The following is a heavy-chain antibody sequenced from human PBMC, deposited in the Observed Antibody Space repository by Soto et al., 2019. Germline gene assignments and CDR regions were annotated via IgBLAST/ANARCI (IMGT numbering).Heavy chain of an antibody. D-gene: IGHD2-21*01. CDR1: GFTFSSYG. J-gene: IGHJ3*02. Sequence: QVQLVESEGGVVQPGRSLSLSCAASGFTFSSYGMHWVRQAPGKGLEWVAVIWYDGSNKYYADSVKGRFTISRDNSKNTLYLQMNSLRAEDTAVYYCARGCIAIDAFDIWGQGTMVTVSS. V-gene: IGHV3-33*01. CDR2: IWYDGSNK. CDR3: ARGCIAIDAFDI.